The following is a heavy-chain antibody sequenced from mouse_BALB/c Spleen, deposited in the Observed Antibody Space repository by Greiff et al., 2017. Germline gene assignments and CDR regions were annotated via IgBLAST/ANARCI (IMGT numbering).Heavy chain of an antibody. V-gene: IGHV3-2*02. D-gene: IGHD1-1*01. CDR3: ARDYYGFDD. CDR2: ISYSGST. CDR1: GYSITSDYA. J-gene: IGHJ2*01. Sequence: VQLKESGPGLVKPSQSLSLTCTVTGYSITSDYAWNWIRQFPGNKLEWMGYISYSGSTSYNPSLKSRISITRDTSKNQFFLQLNSVTTEDTATYYCARDYYGFDDWGQGTTLTVSS.